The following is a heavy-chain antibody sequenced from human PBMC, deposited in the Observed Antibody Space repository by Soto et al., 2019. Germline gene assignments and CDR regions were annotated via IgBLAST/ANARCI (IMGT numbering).Heavy chain of an antibody. V-gene: IGHV3-9*01. Sequence: ESGGGVVQPGRSLRLSCAGSGFSFDDYAMYWVRQVPAAGLEWVAGISWSSGNIAHADSVKGRFIISRDNDKSSLYLQMNSMRSDDTALYFCARGGSGALTSAAGTTNWFDPWGQGTLVIVSS. CDR3: ARGGSGALTSAAGTTNWFDP. D-gene: IGHD6-13*01. CDR1: GFSFDDYA. CDR2: ISWSSGNI. J-gene: IGHJ5*02.